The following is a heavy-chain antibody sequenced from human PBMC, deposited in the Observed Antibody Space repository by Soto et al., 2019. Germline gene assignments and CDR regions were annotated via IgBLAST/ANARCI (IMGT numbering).Heavy chain of an antibody. D-gene: IGHD6-13*01. Sequence: ASETLSLTCTVSGGSISSYYWSWIRQPPGKGLEWIGYIYYSGSTNYNPSLKSRVTISVDTSKNQFSLKLSSVTAADTAVYYCARGLAAAMNWFDPWGQGTLVTVSS. CDR2: IYYSGST. V-gene: IGHV4-59*01. CDR3: ARGLAAAMNWFDP. J-gene: IGHJ5*02. CDR1: GGSISSYY.